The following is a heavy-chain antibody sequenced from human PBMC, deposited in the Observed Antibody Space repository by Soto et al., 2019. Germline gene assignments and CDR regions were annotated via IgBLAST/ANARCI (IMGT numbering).Heavy chain of an antibody. J-gene: IGHJ5*02. Sequence: ASVKVSCKASGYTFTSYYMPWVRQAPGQGLEWMGIINPSGGSTSYAQKFQGRVTMTRDTSTSTVYMELSSLRSEDTAVYYCARDDVDTGWFDPWGQGTLVTVSS. D-gene: IGHD5-18*01. CDR2: INPSGGST. CDR3: ARDDVDTGWFDP. CDR1: GYTFTSYY. V-gene: IGHV1-46*01.